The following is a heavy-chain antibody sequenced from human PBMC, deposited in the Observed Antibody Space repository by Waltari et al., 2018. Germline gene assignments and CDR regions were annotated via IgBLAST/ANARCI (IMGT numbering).Heavy chain of an antibody. CDR1: GYSISSGYY. D-gene: IGHD1-26*01. V-gene: IGHV4-38-2*01. Sequence: QVQLQESGPGLVKPSETLSLTCAVSGYSISSGYYWGWIRQPPGKGLEWIGSIYHSGSTYYNPSLKSRVTISVDTSKNQFSLKLSSVTAADTAVYYCARLEGRDWYFDLWGRGTLVTVSS. CDR2: IYHSGST. CDR3: ARLEGRDWYFDL. J-gene: IGHJ2*01.